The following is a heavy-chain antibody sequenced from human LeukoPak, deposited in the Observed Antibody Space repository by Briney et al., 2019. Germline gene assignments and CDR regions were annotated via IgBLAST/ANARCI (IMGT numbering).Heavy chain of an antibody. CDR1: GFTFSGSA. CDR2: IRSKANSYAT. CDR3: TSSRMSSGWYGGSDY. V-gene: IGHV3-73*01. Sequence: GGSLRLSCAASGFTFSGSAMHWVRQASGKGLEWVGRIRSKANSYATAYAASVKGRFTISRDDSKNTAYLQMNSLKTEDTAVHYCTSSRMSSGWYGGSDYWGQGTLVTVSS. J-gene: IGHJ4*02. D-gene: IGHD6-19*01.